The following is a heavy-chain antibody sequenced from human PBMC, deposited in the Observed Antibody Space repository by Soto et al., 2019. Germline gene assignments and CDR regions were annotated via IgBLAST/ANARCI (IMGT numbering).Heavy chain of an antibody. V-gene: IGHV5-51*01. CDR1: GYSFSNYW. J-gene: IGHJ3*02. D-gene: IGHD5-12*01. CDR3: ASQEMATKNVDAFDI. CDR2: IYPGDSDT. Sequence: GESLKISCKGSGYSFSNYWIVWVRQMPGKGLEWMGIIYPGDSDTRYSPSFQGQVTISADKSISTAYLQWSSLKASDTAMYYCASQEMATKNVDAFDIWGQGTMVTVSS.